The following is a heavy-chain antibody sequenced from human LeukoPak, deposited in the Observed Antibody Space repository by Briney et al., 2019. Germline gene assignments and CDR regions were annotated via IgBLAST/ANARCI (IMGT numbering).Heavy chain of an antibody. V-gene: IGHV3-23*01. Sequence: GGSLRLSCAASGFTFSSYAMSWVRQAPEKGRDWVSVISGSGGSTHYADSVKGRFTISRDNSKNTLYLQMNSLRAEDTAVYYCANESPFLDYWGQGTLVTVSS. CDR2: ISGSGGST. CDR1: GFTFSSYA. J-gene: IGHJ4*02. CDR3: ANESPFLDY.